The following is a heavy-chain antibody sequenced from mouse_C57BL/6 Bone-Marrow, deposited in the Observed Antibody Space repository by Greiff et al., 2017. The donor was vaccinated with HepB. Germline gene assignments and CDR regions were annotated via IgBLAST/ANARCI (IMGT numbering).Heavy chain of an antibody. D-gene: IGHD2-10*01. CDR3: ARPSYYGNLYYAMDY. CDR2: ISSGGSYT. J-gene: IGHJ4*01. CDR1: GFTFSSDG. V-gene: IGHV5-6*01. Sequence: EVKLVESGGDLVKPGGSLKLSCAASGFTFSSDGMSWVRQTPDKRLEWVATISSGGSYTYYPDSVKGRFTISRDNAKNTLYLQMSSLKSEDTAMYYCARPSYYGNLYYAMDYWGQGTSVTVSS.